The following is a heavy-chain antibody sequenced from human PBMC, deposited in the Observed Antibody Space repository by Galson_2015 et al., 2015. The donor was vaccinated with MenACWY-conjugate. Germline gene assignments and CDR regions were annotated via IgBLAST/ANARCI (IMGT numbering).Heavy chain of an antibody. Sequence: ATLSLTCTVSGASVRSDYWSWIRPPPGKALEWIGYIHNSGGTNYNPSLKGRVTIPIDTSRNQFSLKLSSVTAAETAVYYCAKYYCGSDNTCYYFDTWGQGTLVTVSS. V-gene: IGHV4-59*02. J-gene: IGHJ4*02. D-gene: IGHD4-23*01. CDR2: IHNSGGT. CDR3: AKYYCGSDNTCYYFDT. CDR1: GASVRSDY.